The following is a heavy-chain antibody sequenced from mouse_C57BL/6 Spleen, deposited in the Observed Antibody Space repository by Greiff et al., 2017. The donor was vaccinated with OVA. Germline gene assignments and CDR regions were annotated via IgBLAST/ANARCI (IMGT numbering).Heavy chain of an antibody. CDR2: IRNKANGYTT. V-gene: IGHV7-3*01. D-gene: IGHD1-1*01. Sequence: EVQLVESGGGLVQPGGSLSLSCAASGFTFTDYYMSWVRQPPGKGLEWLGFIRNKANGYTTEYSASVKGRFTISRANSQSILYRQVNALRADDRATYYSTRYPYCYGSSYFDYWGQGTTLTVSS. J-gene: IGHJ2*01. CDR3: TRYPYCYGSSYFDY. CDR1: GFTFTDYY.